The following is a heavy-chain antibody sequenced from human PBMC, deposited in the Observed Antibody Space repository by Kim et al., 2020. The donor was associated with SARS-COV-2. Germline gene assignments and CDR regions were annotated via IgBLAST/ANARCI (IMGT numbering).Heavy chain of an antibody. V-gene: IGHV3-11*01. CDR3: ARDSGSYYKRNSDWFDP. CDR1: GFTFSDYY. Sequence: GGSLRLSCAASGFTFSDYYMSWIRQAPGKGLEWVSYISSSGSTIYYADSVKGRFTISRDNAKNSLYLQMNSLRAEDTAVYYCARDSGSYYKRNSDWFDPWGQGTLVTVSS. D-gene: IGHD3-10*01. J-gene: IGHJ5*02. CDR2: ISSSGSTI.